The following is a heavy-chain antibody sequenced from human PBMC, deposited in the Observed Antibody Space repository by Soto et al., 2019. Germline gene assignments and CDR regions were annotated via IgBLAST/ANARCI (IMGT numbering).Heavy chain of an antibody. J-gene: IGHJ4*02. CDR1: GYTFTSYS. D-gene: IGHD3-10*01. CDR2: INAGNGNT. CDR3: AREGVAPYYYYFDY. Sequence: ASVKVSFKASGYTFTSYSMHWVLQAPGQRLEWMGWINAGNGNTKYSQKFQGRVTITRDTSASTAYMELSSLRSEDTAVYYCAREGVAPYYYYFDYWGQGALVTVSS. V-gene: IGHV1-3*01.